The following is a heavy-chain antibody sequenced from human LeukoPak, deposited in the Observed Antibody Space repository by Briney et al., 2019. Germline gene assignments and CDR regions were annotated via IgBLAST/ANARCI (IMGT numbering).Heavy chain of an antibody. D-gene: IGHD3-22*01. V-gene: IGHV3-23*01. J-gene: IGHJ4*02. Sequence: TGGSLRLSCAASGFTFSSYAMSWVRQAPGKGLEWVSAISGSGGSTYYADSVKGRFTISRDNSKNTLYLQMNSLRAEDTAVYYCARDYYYDSSGYYDNWGQGTLVTVSS. CDR3: ARDYYYDSSGYYDN. CDR1: GFTFSSYA. CDR2: ISGSGGST.